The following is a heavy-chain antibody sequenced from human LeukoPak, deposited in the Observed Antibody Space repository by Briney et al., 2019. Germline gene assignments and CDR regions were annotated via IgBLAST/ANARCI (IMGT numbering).Heavy chain of an antibody. Sequence: GGSLRLSCAASGFNFNKYWMTWVRQAPGKGLEWVANIKDDGRQKNYVDSVKGRFTISRDNAKNSAYLQMDNLRDEDTAVYYCARERSGIFDYWGQGSLVTVSS. CDR1: GFNFNKYW. J-gene: IGHJ4*02. D-gene: IGHD1-26*01. CDR2: IKDDGRQK. CDR3: ARERSGIFDY. V-gene: IGHV3-7*01.